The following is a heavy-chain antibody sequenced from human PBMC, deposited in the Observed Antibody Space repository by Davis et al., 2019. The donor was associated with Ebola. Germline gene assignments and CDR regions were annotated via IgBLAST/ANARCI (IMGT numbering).Heavy chain of an antibody. V-gene: IGHV3-30*04. Sequence: GESLKISCAASGFTFSSYAMHWVRQAPGKGLEWVAVISYDGSNKYYADSVKGRFTISRDNSKNTLYLQMNSLKTEDTAVYYCARVELPRLGGGDFDIWGQGTMVTVSS. J-gene: IGHJ3*02. CDR1: GFTFSSYA. CDR2: ISYDGSNK. CDR3: ARVELPRLGGGDFDI. D-gene: IGHD3-16*01.